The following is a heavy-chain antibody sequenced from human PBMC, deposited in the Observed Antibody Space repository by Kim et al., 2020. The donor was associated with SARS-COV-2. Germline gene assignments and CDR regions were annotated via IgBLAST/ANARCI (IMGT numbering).Heavy chain of an antibody. CDR1: GGSISTGDYS. D-gene: IGHD5-12*01. CDR2: ISYSGTT. CDR3: ARGYGVATITEVGCNWFDP. Sequence: SETLSLTCTVSGGSISTGDYSWTWIRQLLGKGLECIGYISYSGTTYYNPSLKSRVTMSVDTSMNQFSLNLRSVTAADTAVYYCARGYGVATITEVGCNWFDPWGQGTLVTVSS. J-gene: IGHJ5*02. V-gene: IGHV4-31*03.